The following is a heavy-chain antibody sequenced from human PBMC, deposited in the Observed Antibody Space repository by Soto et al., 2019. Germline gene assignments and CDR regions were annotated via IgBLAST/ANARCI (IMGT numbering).Heavy chain of an antibody. CDR3: ARHFVAVVIKGWGY. Sequence: SETLSLTCAIYGGSFSGYYWSWIRQPPGKGLEWIGEINHSGSTNYNPSLKSRVTISVDTSKNQSSLKLISVTAADTAVYYCARHFVAVVIKGWGYWGQGKLVT. V-gene: IGHV4-34*01. J-gene: IGHJ1*01. CDR2: INHSGST. D-gene: IGHD3-10*01. CDR1: GGSFSGYY.